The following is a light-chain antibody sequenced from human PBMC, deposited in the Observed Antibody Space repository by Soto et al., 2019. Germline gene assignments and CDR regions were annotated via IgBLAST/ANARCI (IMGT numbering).Light chain of an antibody. CDR3: QQYKSYPWT. CDR1: QRLNSW. Sequence: DIQMTQSPSTLSASVGDRVTITCRASQRLNSWLAWYQQKPGKAPNLLIYDASVLQSGVPSRFSGSEYGTEFTLTISSLQPDDFATYYCQQYKSYPWTFGQGTKVEIK. J-gene: IGKJ1*01. V-gene: IGKV1-5*01. CDR2: DAS.